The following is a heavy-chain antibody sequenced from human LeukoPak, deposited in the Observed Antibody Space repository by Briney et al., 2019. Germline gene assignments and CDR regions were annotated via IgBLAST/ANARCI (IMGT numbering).Heavy chain of an antibody. CDR3: TRGPQIAAAGTWRGGFSSGSDY. CDR1: GFTFNSYW. J-gene: IGHJ4*02. CDR2: INQDGSEK. V-gene: IGHV3-7*03. Sequence: GGSLRLSCAASGFTFNSYWMNWVRQAPGKGLEWVAIINQDGSEKYYVDSVKGRFTISRDNAKNSLYLQMNSLKTEDTAVYYCTRGPQIAAAGTWRGGFSSGSDYWGQGTLVTVSS. D-gene: IGHD6-13*01.